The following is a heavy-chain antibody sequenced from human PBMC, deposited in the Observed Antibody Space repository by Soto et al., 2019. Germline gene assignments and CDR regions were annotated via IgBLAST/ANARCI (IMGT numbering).Heavy chain of an antibody. CDR2: IFYSGST. V-gene: IGHV4-59*01. J-gene: IGHJ3*02. CDR1: GASISSYY. CDR3: ARRGRRYSDFLSRPQAVGAFDI. Sequence: SETLSLTCTVSGASISSYYWSWIRQPPGKGLEWIGYIFYSGSTNYDPSLKSRVTISVDTSKNQFSLKLRSVTAADTAVYYCARRGRRYSDFLSRPQAVGAFDIRGQGTLVTVSS. D-gene: IGHD3-9*01.